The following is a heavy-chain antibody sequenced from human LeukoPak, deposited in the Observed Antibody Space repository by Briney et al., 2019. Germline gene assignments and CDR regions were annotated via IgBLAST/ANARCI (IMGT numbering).Heavy chain of an antibody. CDR3: ARQSSGCYDF. CDR1: GGSISSYY. CDR2: IHYSGST. D-gene: IGHD6-19*01. Sequence: SETLSLTCTVSGGSISSYYWSWIRQPPGKGLEWIGYIHYSGSTNYNPSLNSRVTMSVDTSKNQFSLKLTSVTAADTAVYYCARQSSGCYDFWGQGTLVTVSS. J-gene: IGHJ4*02. V-gene: IGHV4-59*01.